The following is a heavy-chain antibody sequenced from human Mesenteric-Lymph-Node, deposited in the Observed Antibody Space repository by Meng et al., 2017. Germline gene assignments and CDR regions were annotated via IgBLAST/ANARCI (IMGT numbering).Heavy chain of an antibody. D-gene: IGHD4-17*01. Sequence: QVQVEETGPGPVQPSGPLSLTCEVSGGSTRNAQWWSWVRQAPGKGLEWIGEIYPSGRTNYNPSVKSRVSMSVDKSQNHFSLRLSSVTAADTAVYYCTTLYGDSISWGQGTLVTVSS. CDR2: IYPSGRT. J-gene: IGHJ4*02. CDR1: GGSTRNAQW. CDR3: TTLYGDSIS. V-gene: IGHV4-4*02.